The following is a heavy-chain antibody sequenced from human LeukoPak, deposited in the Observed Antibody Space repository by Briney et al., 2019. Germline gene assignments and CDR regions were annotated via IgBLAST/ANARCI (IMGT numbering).Heavy chain of an antibody. CDR2: ISGSGGST. D-gene: IGHD6-13*01. J-gene: IGHJ5*02. CDR3: ARIAAAGNWFDP. CDR1: GFTFSSYG. Sequence: PGGSLRLSCAASGFTFSSYGMSWVRQAPGKGLEWVSAISGSGGSTYYADSVKGRFTISRDNAKNSLYLQMNSLRAEDTALYHCARIAAAGNWFDPWGQGTLVTVSS. V-gene: IGHV3-23*01.